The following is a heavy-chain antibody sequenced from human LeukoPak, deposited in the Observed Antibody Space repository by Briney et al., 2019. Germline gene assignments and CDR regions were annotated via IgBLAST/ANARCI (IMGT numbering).Heavy chain of an antibody. CDR2: MNPNSGNT. D-gene: IGHD4-17*01. CDR3: ARARRRTTVTTYWFDP. Sequence: GPSVKLSCKLSGYTFTSYDTNWVRQATGQGIEWMGWMNPNSGNTGYAQKLQGRVTMTRNTSISTAYMELSSPRSEDTAVYYWARARRRTTVTTYWFDPWGQGTLVTVSS. CDR1: GYTFTSYD. J-gene: IGHJ5*02. V-gene: IGHV1-8*01.